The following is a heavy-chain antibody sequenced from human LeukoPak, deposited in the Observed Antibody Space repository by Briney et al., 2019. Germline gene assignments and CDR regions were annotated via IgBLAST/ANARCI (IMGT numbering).Heavy chain of an antibody. CDR1: GGSISSGGYS. CDR2: IYHSGST. CDR3: ARASRHYYGSGGEIDY. Sequence: SQTLSLTCAVSGGSISSGGYSWSWIRQPPGKGLEWIGYIYHSGSTYYNPSLKSRVTISVDRSKNQFSLKLSSVTAADTAVCYCARASRHYYGSGGEIDYWGQGTLVTVSS. D-gene: IGHD3-10*01. V-gene: IGHV4-30-2*01. J-gene: IGHJ4*02.